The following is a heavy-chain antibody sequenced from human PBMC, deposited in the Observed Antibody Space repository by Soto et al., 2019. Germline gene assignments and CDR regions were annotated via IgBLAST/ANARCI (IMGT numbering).Heavy chain of an antibody. D-gene: IGHD2-15*01. J-gene: IGHJ3*02. Sequence: ASVKVSCKASGYTFTGYYMHWVRQAPGQGLEWMGWINPNSGGTNYAQKFQGWVTMTRDTSISTAYMELSRLRSDDTAVYYCARGRRCSGDSCYPSDNAFXIWGQGTMVXVSS. CDR2: INPNSGGT. V-gene: IGHV1-2*04. CDR3: ARGRRCSGDSCYPSDNAFXI. CDR1: GYTFTGYY.